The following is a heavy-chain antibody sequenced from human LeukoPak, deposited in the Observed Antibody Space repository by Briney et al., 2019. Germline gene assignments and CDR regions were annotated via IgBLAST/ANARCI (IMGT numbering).Heavy chain of an antibody. V-gene: IGHV4-59*08. D-gene: IGHD3-3*01. CDR3: ARADFWSGYQFDY. Sequence: SETLSLTCTVAGGSISNYFWSWIRQPPGKGLEWVGHVFYNGSTNYNPSLKSRVTISAATSKTQFSLKLSYATAADTAVYYCARADFWSGYQFDYWGQGTLVTVSS. CDR1: GGSISNYF. J-gene: IGHJ4*02. CDR2: VFYNGST.